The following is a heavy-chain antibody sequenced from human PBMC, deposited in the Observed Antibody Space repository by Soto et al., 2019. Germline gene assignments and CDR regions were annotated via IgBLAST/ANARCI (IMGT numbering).Heavy chain of an antibody. CDR3: ARERQQLLLAYYGMDV. CDR1: GFTFSSYA. CDR2: ISYDGSKK. D-gene: IGHD6-13*01. V-gene: IGHV3-30-3*01. Sequence: QVQLVESGGGVVQPGRALRRSCAASGFTFSSYAMHWVRQAPGKGLESVAIISYDGSKKYYADPVKGRFTISRDSSKNTLYLQINSLRTEDTAVFYCARERQQLLLAYYGMDVWGQGTTVTVSS. J-gene: IGHJ6*02.